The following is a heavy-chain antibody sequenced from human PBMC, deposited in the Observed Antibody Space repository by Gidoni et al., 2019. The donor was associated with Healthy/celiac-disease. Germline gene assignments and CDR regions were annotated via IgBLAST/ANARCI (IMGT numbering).Heavy chain of an antibody. J-gene: IGHJ3*02. CDR3: AKDLSRGARDAFDI. Sequence: EVQLLESGGACVQPRGSLSLSCQPPGFHYTSYAMHWVGQDPAKGLEGGSGISGSCGSRYYADPVKGRCTISKDNSKNTLYLQMNSLRAEDTAVYYCAKDLSRGARDAFDIWGQGTMVTVSS. CDR1: GFHYTSYA. D-gene: IGHD1-26*01. CDR2: ISGSCGSR. V-gene: IGHV3-23*01.